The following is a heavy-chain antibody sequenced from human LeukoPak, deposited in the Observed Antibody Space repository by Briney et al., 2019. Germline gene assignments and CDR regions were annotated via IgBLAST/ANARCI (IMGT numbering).Heavy chain of an antibody. Sequence: GGSLRLSCAASGFTFSSYGMHWVRQAPGKGLEWVAFIRYDGSNKYYADSVKGRFTISRDNSKNTLYLQMNSLRAEDTAVYYCAKFRAGIAARPFDYWGQGTLVTVSS. V-gene: IGHV3-30*02. J-gene: IGHJ4*02. CDR2: IRYDGSNK. CDR3: AKFRAGIAARPFDY. D-gene: IGHD6-6*01. CDR1: GFTFSSYG.